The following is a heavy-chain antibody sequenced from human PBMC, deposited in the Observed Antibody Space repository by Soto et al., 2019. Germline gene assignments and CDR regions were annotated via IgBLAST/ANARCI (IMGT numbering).Heavy chain of an antibody. CDR3: ARTVGAAYYFDF. Sequence: PSETLSLTCTVSGDSMSKYYWSWVRQPAGKGLEWIGRIWTSGSTNYNPSLKSRVTMSIDTSNNHFSLDLKSVTAADTAVYYCARTVGAAYYFDFWGQGALGTVS. D-gene: IGHD1-26*01. CDR2: IWTSGST. CDR1: GDSMSKYY. V-gene: IGHV4-4*07. J-gene: IGHJ4*02.